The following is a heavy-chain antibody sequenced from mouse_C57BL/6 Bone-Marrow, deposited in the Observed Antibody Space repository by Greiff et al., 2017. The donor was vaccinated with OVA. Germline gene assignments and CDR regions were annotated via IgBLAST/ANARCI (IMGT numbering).Heavy chain of an antibody. CDR2: ISYDGSN. CDR3: ARNAYYSNYDYYAMDY. Sequence: EVKFLESGPGLVKPSQSLSLTCSVTGYSITSGYYWNWIRQFPGNKLEWMGYISYDGSNNYNPSLKNRISITRDTSKNQFFLKLNSVTTEDTATYYCARNAYYSNYDYYAMDYWGQGTSVTVSS. J-gene: IGHJ4*01. V-gene: IGHV3-6*01. D-gene: IGHD2-5*01. CDR1: GYSITSGYY.